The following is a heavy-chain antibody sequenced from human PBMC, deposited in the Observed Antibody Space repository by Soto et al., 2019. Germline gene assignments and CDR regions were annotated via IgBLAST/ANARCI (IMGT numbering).Heavy chain of an antibody. CDR3: ARVPSVVTPGNDSFGVDV. CDR2: IYPNDADT. J-gene: IGHJ6*02. CDR1: GYSFTYYW. D-gene: IGHD2-2*01. Sequence: EVRLAQSGGEVKKPGESLKISCKGSGYSFTYYWIAWVRQRPGKDLEWMGIIYPNDADTRYNPSFQGQVTISADKSISTAYLQWTSLKTSDTAMYYCARVPSVVTPGNDSFGVDVWGQGTTVIVSS. V-gene: IGHV5-51*01.